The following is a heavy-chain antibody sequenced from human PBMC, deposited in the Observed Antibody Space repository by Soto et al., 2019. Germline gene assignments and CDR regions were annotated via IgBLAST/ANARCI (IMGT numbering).Heavy chain of an antibody. Sequence: QVQLQESGPGLVKPSGTLSLTCAVSGGSISSTNWWNWVRQPPGKGLDWIGEIDHSGSTNYNPSLKSRVTMSGDKPKNQLSLKLSSVTAADTAVYYCVRDSGNGWKDYWGQGTLVTVSS. J-gene: IGHJ4*02. CDR1: GGSISSTNW. D-gene: IGHD6-19*01. CDR3: VRDSGNGWKDY. CDR2: IDHSGST. V-gene: IGHV4-4*02.